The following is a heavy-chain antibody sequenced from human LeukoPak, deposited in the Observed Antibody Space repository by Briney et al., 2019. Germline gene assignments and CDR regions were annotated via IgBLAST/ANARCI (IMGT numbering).Heavy chain of an antibody. J-gene: IGHJ4*02. V-gene: IGHV3-66*01. D-gene: IGHD6-25*01. CDR2: IYSGGRT. Sequence: GGSLRLSCAASGFTVSRNYMGWVRQAPGKGLEWVSVIYSGGRTYYADSVKGRFTISRDNSKNTLYLQMNSLRAEDAAIYYCARDRRLASFDYGGQGTLVTVSS. CDR1: GFTVSRNY. CDR3: ARDRRLASFDY.